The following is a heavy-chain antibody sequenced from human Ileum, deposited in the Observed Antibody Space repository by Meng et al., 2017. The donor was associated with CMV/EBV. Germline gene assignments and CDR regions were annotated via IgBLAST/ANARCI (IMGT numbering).Heavy chain of an antibody. D-gene: IGHD2-15*01. J-gene: IGHJ4*02. CDR3: ARSPGWYSLDY. Sequence: TGAVSGDSIGRRLWWSWVRQPPGKGLEWLGEISHSGDTKYKSSLQSRVTISADMTKNHFSLKLTSVTAADTGVYFCARSPGWYSLDYWGQGILVTVSS. V-gene: IGHV4-4*01. CDR2: ISHSGDT. CDR1: GDSIGRRLW.